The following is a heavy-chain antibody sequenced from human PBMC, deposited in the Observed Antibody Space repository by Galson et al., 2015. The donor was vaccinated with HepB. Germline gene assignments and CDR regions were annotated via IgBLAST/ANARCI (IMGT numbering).Heavy chain of an antibody. V-gene: IGHV4-59*01. CDR2: IFHTGTT. J-gene: IGHJ5*02. D-gene: IGHD3-10*01. Sequence: SETLSLTCTVSGGSISRYFWTWIRQPPGKGLEWIGYIFHTGTTNYNPSLAGRVTISLDTSKSQFSLKLTSVTAEDTAVYYCARIHFGTGLKLRQVDPWGQGTLVTVSS. CDR1: GGSISRYF. CDR3: ARIHFGTGLKLRQVDP.